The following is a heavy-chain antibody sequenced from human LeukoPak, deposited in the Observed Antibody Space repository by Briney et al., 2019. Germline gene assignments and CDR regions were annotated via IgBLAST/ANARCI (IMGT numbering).Heavy chain of an antibody. CDR2: INHSGST. CDR1: GGSFSGYY. CDR3: ARGFLLAVPYYYYGMDV. D-gene: IGHD2-15*01. V-gene: IGHV4-34*01. J-gene: IGHJ6*02. Sequence: SETLSLTCAVYGGSFSGYYWSWIRQPPGKGLEWIGEINHSGSTNYNPSLKSRVTISVGTSKNQFSLKLSSVTAADTAVYYCARGFLLAVPYYYYGMDVWGQGTTVTVSS.